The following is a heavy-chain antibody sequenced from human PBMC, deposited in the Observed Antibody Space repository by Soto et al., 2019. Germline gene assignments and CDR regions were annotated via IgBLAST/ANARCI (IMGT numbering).Heavy chain of an antibody. CDR3: AMRSTVTTTMYYYDYYGMDV. V-gene: IGHV1-69*01. D-gene: IGHD4-4*01. J-gene: IGHJ6*02. CDR2: IIPIYGTA. CDR1: GGTFSSYA. Sequence: QVQLVQSGAEVKKPGSSVNVSCKASGGTFSSYAISWVRQAPGQGLEWMGGIIPIYGTANYAQKFQGRVTITADDSTSTGYMGLRSRRSEDKAVYYCAMRSTVTTTMYYYDYYGMDVWGQETTDTVSS.